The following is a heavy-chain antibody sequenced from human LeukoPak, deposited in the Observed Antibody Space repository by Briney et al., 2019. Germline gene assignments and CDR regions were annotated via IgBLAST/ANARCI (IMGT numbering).Heavy chain of an antibody. CDR2: ISSASGSI. D-gene: IGHD1-1*01. Sequence: GGSLRLSCAASGFTFSSYSMNWVRQAPGKGLEWVSYISSASGSIYYADSVKGRFTISRDNAKNSLFLQMNSLRAEDTAVYYCARESSELERGAFDIWGQGTMVTVSS. CDR1: GFTFSSYS. V-gene: IGHV3-48*04. J-gene: IGHJ3*02. CDR3: ARESSELERGAFDI.